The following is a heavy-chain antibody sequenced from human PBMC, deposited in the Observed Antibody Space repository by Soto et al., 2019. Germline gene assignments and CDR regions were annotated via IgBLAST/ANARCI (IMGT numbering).Heavy chain of an antibody. CDR1: GGSISSSSYY. Sequence: KPSETLSLTCTVSGGSISSSSYYWGWIRQPPGKGLEWIGSIYYSGSTYYNPSLKSRVTISVDTSKNQFSLKLSSVTAADTAVYYCARERIQLWLRVSSGDAFDYWGQGTLVTVSS. CDR3: ARERIQLWLRVSSGDAFDY. J-gene: IGHJ4*02. V-gene: IGHV4-39*02. D-gene: IGHD5-18*01. CDR2: IYYSGST.